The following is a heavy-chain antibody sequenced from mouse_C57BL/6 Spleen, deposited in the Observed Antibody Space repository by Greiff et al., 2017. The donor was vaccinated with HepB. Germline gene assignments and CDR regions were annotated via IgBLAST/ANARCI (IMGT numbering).Heavy chain of an antibody. Sequence: QVQLQQSGPELVKPGASVKLSCKASGYTFPSYDINWVKQRPGQGLEWIGWIYPRDGSTKYNEKFKGKATLTVDTSSSTAYMELHSLTSEDSAVYFCAGGYYDYDVGMDYWGQGTSVTVSS. V-gene: IGHV1-85*01. CDR2: IYPRDGST. CDR1: GYTFPSYD. CDR3: AGGYYDYDVGMDY. D-gene: IGHD2-4*01. J-gene: IGHJ4*01.